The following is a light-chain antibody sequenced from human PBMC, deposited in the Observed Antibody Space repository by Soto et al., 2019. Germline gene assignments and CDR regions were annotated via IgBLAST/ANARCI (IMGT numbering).Light chain of an antibody. Sequence: AVLLTQSPSSFSASTGDRATITCRASQDIHNYLAWYQQVPGKAPTLLLYASSILQTGVPSRFSGSGSGTDFTLTIDGLQSEGFATYFCQHYYDYPWTFGQGTTVE. V-gene: IGKV1-8*01. CDR3: QHYYDYPWT. J-gene: IGKJ1*01. CDR1: QDIHNY. CDR2: ASS.